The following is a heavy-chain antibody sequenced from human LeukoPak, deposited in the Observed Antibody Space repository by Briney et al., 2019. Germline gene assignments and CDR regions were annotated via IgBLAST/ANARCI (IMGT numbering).Heavy chain of an antibody. CDR2: IYYSGST. Sequence: SETLSLTCTVSGGSISIYYWSWIRQPPGKGLEWIGYIYYSGSTNYNPSLKSRVTISVDTPKNQFSLKLSSVTAADTAVYYCALGSVPATYYYYYMDVWGKGTTVTVSS. CDR1: GGSISIYY. CDR3: ALGSVPATYYYYYMDV. J-gene: IGHJ6*03. D-gene: IGHD2-2*01. V-gene: IGHV4-59*01.